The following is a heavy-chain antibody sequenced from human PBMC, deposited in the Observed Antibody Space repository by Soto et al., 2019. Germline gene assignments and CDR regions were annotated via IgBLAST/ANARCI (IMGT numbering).Heavy chain of an antibody. V-gene: IGHV1-3*01. D-gene: IGHD6-19*01. Sequence: ASVKVSCKASGDTFTSYAMHWVRQAPGQRLEWMGWINAGNGNTKYSQKFQGRVTITRDTSASTAYMELSSLRSEDTAVYYCARSRAVAGRYLNWFDPWGQGTLVTVSS. CDR2: INAGNGNT. J-gene: IGHJ5*02. CDR3: ARSRAVAGRYLNWFDP. CDR1: GDTFTSYA.